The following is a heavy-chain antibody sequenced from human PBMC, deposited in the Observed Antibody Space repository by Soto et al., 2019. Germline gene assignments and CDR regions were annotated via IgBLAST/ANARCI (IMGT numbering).Heavy chain of an antibody. CDR2: IYPGDSDT. V-gene: IGHV5-51*01. CDR3: ARLEGAYDYIWGSYRYSACDY. J-gene: IGHJ4*02. Sequence: PGESMKISSKGAGYNFISYWIGWVRQITGKGLEWMGIIYPGDSDTRYSPSFQGQVTISADKSISTAYLQWSSLKASDTAMYYCARLEGAYDYIWGSYRYSACDYWGQGTLVTVSS. D-gene: IGHD3-16*02. CDR1: GYNFISYW.